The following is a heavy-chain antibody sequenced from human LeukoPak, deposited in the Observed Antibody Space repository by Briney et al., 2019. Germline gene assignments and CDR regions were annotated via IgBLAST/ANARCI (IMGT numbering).Heavy chain of an antibody. CDR1: GGTFSSYA. CDR3: AREIHPDAFDI. V-gene: IGHV1-18*01. D-gene: IGHD5-18*01. J-gene: IGHJ3*02. Sequence: SSVKVSCKASGGTFSSYAISWVRQAPGQGLEWMGWISAYNGNTNYAQKLQGRVTMTTDTSTSTAYMELRSLRSDDTAVYYCAREIHPDAFDIWGQGTMVTVSS. CDR2: ISAYNGNT.